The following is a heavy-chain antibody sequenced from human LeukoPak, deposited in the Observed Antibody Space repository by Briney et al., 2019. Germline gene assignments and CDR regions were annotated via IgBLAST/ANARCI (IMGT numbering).Heavy chain of an antibody. V-gene: IGHV3-48*01. CDR3: ARGRSSWYYFDY. CDR1: GFNFSTYN. CDR2: ISTSSRTI. J-gene: IGHJ4*02. D-gene: IGHD6-13*01. Sequence: GGSLRLSCAVSGFNFSTYNMNWVRQAPGKGLEWVSYISTSSRTIYYADSVQGRFTISRDNSKNTLYLQMNSLRAEDTAVYYCARGRSSWYYFDYWGQGTLVTVSS.